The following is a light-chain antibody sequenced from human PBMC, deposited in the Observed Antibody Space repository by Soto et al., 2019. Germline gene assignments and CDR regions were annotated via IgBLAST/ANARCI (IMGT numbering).Light chain of an antibody. CDR1: QSVSSN. J-gene: IGKJ4*01. V-gene: IGKV3-15*01. Sequence: EIVMTQSPATLSVSPGERATLSCRASQSVSSNLAWYQQKPGQAPRLLIYGASTRATGIPARFSGSGSGTEFTLTISSLQSADFAVYYCQQYKNWPLTFGGGTKVGIK. CDR3: QQYKNWPLT. CDR2: GAS.